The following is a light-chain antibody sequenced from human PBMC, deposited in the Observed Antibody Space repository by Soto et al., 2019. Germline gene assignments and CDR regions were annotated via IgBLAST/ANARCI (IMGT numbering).Light chain of an antibody. CDR2: EVS. V-gene: IGLV2-14*01. J-gene: IGLJ1*01. CDR1: SSDVGGYNY. Sequence: QSALTQPASASGSPGQSITISCTGTSSDVGGYNYVSWYQQHPGKAPKLMIYEVSNRPSVLSNRFSGSNSGNTASLTISGLQAEDEADYYCSSYTSSSTLFGTGTKVTVL. CDR3: SSYTSSSTL.